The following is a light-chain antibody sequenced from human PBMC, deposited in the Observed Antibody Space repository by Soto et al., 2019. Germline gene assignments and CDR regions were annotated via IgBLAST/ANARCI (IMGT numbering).Light chain of an antibody. J-gene: IGKJ5*01. V-gene: IGKV1-39*01. CDR2: AAS. CDR1: QSINTR. CDR3: QQSYNHPVT. Sequence: DIQKTQSPSSLSASVGDRVSITCRASQSINTRLNWFQQKPGEAPKLLIYAASTLHSGVPSRFSGSGSGTDLTLTISSLQPEDFATYYCQQSYNHPVTFGQGTRLDI.